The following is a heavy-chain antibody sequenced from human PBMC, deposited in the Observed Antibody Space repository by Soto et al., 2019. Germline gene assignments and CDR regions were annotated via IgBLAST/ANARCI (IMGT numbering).Heavy chain of an antibody. J-gene: IGHJ5*02. V-gene: IGHV4-34*01. Sequence: PSETLSLTCAVYGGSFSGYYWSWIRQPPGKGLEWIGEINHSGSTNYNPSLKSRVTISVDTSKNQFSLKLSSVTAADTAVYYCARSREEITIFGVVIPHGWFDPWGQGTLVTV. CDR3: ARSREEITIFGVVIPHGWFDP. D-gene: IGHD3-3*01. CDR1: GGSFSGYY. CDR2: INHSGST.